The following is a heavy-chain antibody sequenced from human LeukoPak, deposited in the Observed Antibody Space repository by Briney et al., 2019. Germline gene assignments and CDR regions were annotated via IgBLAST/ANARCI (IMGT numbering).Heavy chain of an antibody. CDR3: AKDLGRIWDPDYYDSSGYLAY. Sequence: GGSLRLSCAASGFTFSSYGMSWVRQAPGKGLEWVSAVSGSGGSTYYADSVKGRFTISRDNSKNTPYLQMNSLRAEDTAVYYCAKDLGRIWDPDYYDSSGYLAYWGQGTLVTVSS. D-gene: IGHD3-22*01. V-gene: IGHV3-23*01. J-gene: IGHJ4*02. CDR2: VSGSGGST. CDR1: GFTFSSYG.